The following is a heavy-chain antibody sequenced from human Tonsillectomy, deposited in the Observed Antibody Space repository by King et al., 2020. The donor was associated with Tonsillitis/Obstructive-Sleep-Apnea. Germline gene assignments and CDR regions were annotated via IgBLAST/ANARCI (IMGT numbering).Heavy chain of an antibody. J-gene: IGHJ6*03. CDR1: GFSLSNARMG. CDR2: IFANDEK. D-gene: IGHD3-3*01. CDR3: ARPYYDFWSGYYSDYYYYMYV. V-gene: IGHV2-26*01. Sequence: TLKESGPVLVKPTETLTLTCTVSGFSLSNARMGVSWIRQPPGKALEWLAHIFANDEKSYSTSLKSRPTISKDTSKSQVVLTMTNMDPVDTATYYCARPYYDFWSGYYSDYYYYMYVWGKGTTVTVSS.